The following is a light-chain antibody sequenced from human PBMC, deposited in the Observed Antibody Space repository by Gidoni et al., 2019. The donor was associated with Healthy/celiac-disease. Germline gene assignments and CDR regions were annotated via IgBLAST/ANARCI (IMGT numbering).Light chain of an antibody. J-gene: IGKJ3*01. CDR3: QQYDNLPLT. CDR1: QDISNY. CDR2: DAS. V-gene: IGKV1-33*01. Sequence: DIQLTQSPSSLSASVGDRVTITCKASQDISNYLNWYQQKPGKAPKLLIYDASNLETGVPSRFSGSGSGTDFTFTISSLQPEDIATYYCQQYDNLPLTFXPXTKVDIK.